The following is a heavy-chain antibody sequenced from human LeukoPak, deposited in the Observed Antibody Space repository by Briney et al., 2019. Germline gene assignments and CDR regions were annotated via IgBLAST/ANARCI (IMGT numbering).Heavy chain of an antibody. J-gene: IGHJ4*02. CDR1: RYTFSSSD. CDR3: VGGAPNWGFDF. D-gene: IGHD7-27*01. Sequence: ASVKVSCKASRYTFSSSDINWVRQAAGQGFEWMGWMSPTSGNTGYAQNFQRRVTMTRDTSISTAYMKLTSLRSGDTAVYYCVGGAPNWGFDFWGQGTLVTVSS. CDR2: MSPTSGNT. V-gene: IGHV1-8*01.